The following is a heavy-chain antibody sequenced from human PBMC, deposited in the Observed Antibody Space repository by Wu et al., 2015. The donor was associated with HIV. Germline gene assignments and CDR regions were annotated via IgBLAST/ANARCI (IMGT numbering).Heavy chain of an antibody. J-gene: IGHJ4*02. CDR1: GDTFTDFA. Sequence: QVQLVQSGAEVKKPGSSMKVSCRTSGDTFTDFAITWVRQAPGQGLEWMGGITPVFATINYAQKFQDRVTMTTDTSTSTAYMELRSLRSDDTAVYYCARDRGLIAVAGTGMNDYWGQGTLVTVSS. CDR2: ITPVFATI. CDR3: ARDRGLIAVAGTGMNDY. D-gene: IGHD6-19*01. V-gene: IGHV1-69*05.